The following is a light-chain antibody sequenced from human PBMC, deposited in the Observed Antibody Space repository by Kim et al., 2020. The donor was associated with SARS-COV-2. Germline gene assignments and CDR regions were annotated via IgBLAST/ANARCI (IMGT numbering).Light chain of an antibody. CDR2: EAN. CDR3: QSYDSSNHVV. CDR1: SGSLASNY. Sequence: KTVTISCTRSSGSLASNYVQWYQQRPGSAPTTVIYEANQRPSGVPDRLSGSIDSSSNSASLTISGLKTEDEADYYCQSYDSSNHVVFGGGTQLTVL. J-gene: IGLJ2*01. V-gene: IGLV6-57*03.